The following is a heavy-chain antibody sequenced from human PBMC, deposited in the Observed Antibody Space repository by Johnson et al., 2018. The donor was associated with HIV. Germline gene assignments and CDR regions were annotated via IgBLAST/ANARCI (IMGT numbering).Heavy chain of an antibody. Sequence: QVQLVESGGGVVQPGRSLRLSCAASGFTFSSFGMHWVRQAPGKGLEWVAVVSDHGRTTYFADSVKGRFTISRDNSKNTLYLQMNSLRAEDTAVYYCARLGLTDAFDIWGQGTMVTVSP. CDR3: ARLGLTDAFDI. CDR1: GFTFSSFG. CDR2: VSDHGRTT. V-gene: IGHV3-30*03. D-gene: IGHD2-8*01. J-gene: IGHJ3*02.